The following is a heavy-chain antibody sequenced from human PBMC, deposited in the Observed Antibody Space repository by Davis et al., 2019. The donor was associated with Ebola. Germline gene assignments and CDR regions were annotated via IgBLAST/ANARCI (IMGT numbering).Heavy chain of an antibody. CDR3: ASRTYGSGSS. CDR1: GFTFSSYW. D-gene: IGHD3-10*01. Sequence: GESLKISCAASGFTFSSYWMSWVRQAPGKGLEWVANIKQDGSEKYYVDSVKGRFTISRDDSKNTLSLQMNSLRAEDTAVYYCASRTYGSGSSWGQGTLVTVSS. CDR2: IKQDGSEK. J-gene: IGHJ5*02. V-gene: IGHV3-7*01.